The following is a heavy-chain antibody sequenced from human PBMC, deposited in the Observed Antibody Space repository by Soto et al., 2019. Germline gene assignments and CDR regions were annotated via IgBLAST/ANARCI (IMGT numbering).Heavy chain of an antibody. J-gene: IGHJ4*02. D-gene: IGHD6-25*01. CDR1: GFTFSSSW. V-gene: IGHV3-74*01. CDR3: ARDLVAATTDY. CDR2: INSDGSST. Sequence: GGSLRLSCAASGFTFSSSWMHWVRQAPGKGLVWVSRINSDGSSTHYADSVRGRFTISRDNAKNTLYLQMNSLRAEDTAVYYCARDLVAATTDYWGQGTLVTVSS.